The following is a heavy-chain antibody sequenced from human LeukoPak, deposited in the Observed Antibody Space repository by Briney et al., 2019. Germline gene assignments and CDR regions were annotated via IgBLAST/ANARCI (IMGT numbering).Heavy chain of an antibody. CDR3: ARGSRYCSSTSCSYYFDY. CDR2: MNPNSGNT. J-gene: IGHJ4*02. Sequence: GASVKVSCKASGYTFTSYDISWVRQATGQGLEWMGWMNPNSGNTGYAQKFQGRVIITRNTSISTAYMELSSLRSEDTAVYYCARGSRYCSSTSCSYYFDYWGQGTLVTVSS. D-gene: IGHD2-2*01. V-gene: IGHV1-8*03. CDR1: GYTFTSYD.